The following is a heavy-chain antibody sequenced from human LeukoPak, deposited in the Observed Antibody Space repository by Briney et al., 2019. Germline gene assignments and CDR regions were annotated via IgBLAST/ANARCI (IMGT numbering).Heavy chain of an antibody. J-gene: IGHJ4*02. CDR1: GGSISSSRYY. Sequence: SETLSLTCVVSGGSISSSRYYWAWIRQPPAKGLEWIGNIYYIGNTYQNPSLKSRVTISVDTSKNQFSLSLTSLTAADTAVYYCARAPGEYQMGYYFDSWGQGTLVTVSS. CDR2: IYYIGNT. D-gene: IGHD2-2*01. CDR3: ARAPGEYQMGYYFDS. V-gene: IGHV4-39*01.